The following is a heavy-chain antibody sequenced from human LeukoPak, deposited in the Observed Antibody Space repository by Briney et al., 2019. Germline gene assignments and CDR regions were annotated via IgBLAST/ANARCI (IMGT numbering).Heavy chain of an antibody. CDR2: ISSSSSYI. Sequence: GGSLRLSCAASGFTFSDYYMSWIRQAPGKGLEWVSYISSSSSYIYYADSVKGRFTISRDNAKNSLYLQMNSLRAEDTAVYYCARVAGYSRFDPWGQGTLVTVSS. V-gene: IGHV3-11*06. D-gene: IGHD3-22*01. CDR1: GFTFSDYY. J-gene: IGHJ5*02. CDR3: ARVAGYSRFDP.